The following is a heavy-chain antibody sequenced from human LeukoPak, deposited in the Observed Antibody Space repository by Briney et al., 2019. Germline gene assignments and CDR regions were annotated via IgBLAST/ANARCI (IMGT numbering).Heavy chain of an antibody. CDR1: GFTFSSYG. D-gene: IGHD2-21*01. CDR3: AKDLVGGGEIDY. V-gene: IGHV3-30*02. J-gene: IGHJ4*02. Sequence: GGSLRLSCAASGFTFSSYGMHWVRQAPGKGLEWVAFIRYNGSNKYYADSARGRFTISRDNSKNTLYLQMNSLRAEDTAVYYCAKDLVGGGEIDYWGQGTLVTVSS. CDR2: IRYNGSNK.